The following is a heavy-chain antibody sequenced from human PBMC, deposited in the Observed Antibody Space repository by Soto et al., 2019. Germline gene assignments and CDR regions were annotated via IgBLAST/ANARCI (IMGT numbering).Heavy chain of an antibody. D-gene: IGHD3-9*01. CDR1: GFTFSSYG. V-gene: IGHV3-33*01. J-gene: IGHJ6*02. CDR3: SRWSPNNILLRYFDWLVPPLTGLWYYYGMDV. Sequence: GGSLRLSCAASGFTFSSYGMHWVRQAPGKGLEWVAVIWYDGSSKYYADSVKGRFTISRDNSKNTLYLQMNSLRAEDTAVYYCSRWSPNNILLRYFDWLVPPLTGLWYYYGMDVWGQETTVTVSS. CDR2: IWYDGSSK.